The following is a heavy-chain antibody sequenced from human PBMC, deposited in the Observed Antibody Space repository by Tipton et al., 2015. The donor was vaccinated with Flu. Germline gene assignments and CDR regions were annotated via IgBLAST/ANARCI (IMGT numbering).Heavy chain of an antibody. D-gene: IGHD3-10*02. CDR3: ARLSYYDVDLKNFYFDY. V-gene: IGHV4-59*05. CDR1: GGSINNYY. CDR2: VYNSGNS. J-gene: IGHJ4*02. Sequence: LRLSCSVSGGSINNYYLSWVRQPPGKGLEWIGSVYNSGNSYYNPSLKSRVTISVDTSKSQFSLMLRSVTAADTAVYYCARLSYYDVDLKNFYFDYWGQGALVTVSS.